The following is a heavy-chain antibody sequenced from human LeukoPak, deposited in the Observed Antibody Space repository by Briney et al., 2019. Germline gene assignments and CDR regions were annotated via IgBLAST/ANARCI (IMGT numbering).Heavy chain of an antibody. CDR3: ARAGGFGESGDYFDY. V-gene: IGHV1-2*04. CDR1: GYTFTDYY. Sequence: ASVKVSCKASGYTFTDYYMHWVRQAPGQGLEWMGWINPNSGGTNYPQNFQGWVTMTRDTSISTAYMELSRLRSDDTAVYYCARAGGFGESGDYFDYWGQGTLVTVSS. D-gene: IGHD3-10*01. J-gene: IGHJ4*02. CDR2: INPNSGGT.